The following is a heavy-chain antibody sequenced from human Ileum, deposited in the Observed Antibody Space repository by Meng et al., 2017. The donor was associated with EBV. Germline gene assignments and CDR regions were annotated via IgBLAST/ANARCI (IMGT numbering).Heavy chain of an antibody. Sequence: VQLVESGGGLVRPGGSLRLSCAASGFTFNNYWMHWVRQAPGKGLVWVSHIINDGSTTSYTDSVKGRFTISRDNAKNTVYLQMNSLRAEDTAVYYCARGAGGFDYWGQGTLVTVSS. CDR2: IINDGSTT. CDR3: ARGAGGFDY. CDR1: GFTFNNYW. D-gene: IGHD2-15*01. V-gene: IGHV3-74*01. J-gene: IGHJ4*02.